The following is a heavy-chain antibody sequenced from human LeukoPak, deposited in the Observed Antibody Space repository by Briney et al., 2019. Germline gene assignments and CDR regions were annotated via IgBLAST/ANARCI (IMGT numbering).Heavy chain of an antibody. J-gene: IGHJ4*02. D-gene: IGHD5/OR15-5a*01. CDR1: GYSISSGYY. CDR3: ASSPRVSGPPSH. V-gene: IGHV4-38-2*01. CDR2: IYHSGST. Sequence: SETLSLTCAVSGYSISSGYYWGWIRQPPGKGLEWIGSIYHSGSTYYNPSLKSRVTISVDTSKNQFSLKLSSVTAADTAVYYYASSPRVSGPPSHWGQGTLVTVSS.